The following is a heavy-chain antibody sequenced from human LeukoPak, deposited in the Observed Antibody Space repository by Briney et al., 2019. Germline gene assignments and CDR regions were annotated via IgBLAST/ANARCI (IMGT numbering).Heavy chain of an antibody. CDR3: AREINNYGMDV. V-gene: IGHV3-33*01. J-gene: IGHJ6*02. CDR2: IWYDGSSK. Sequence: GGSLRLSCAASGFTFITYGMHWVRQAPGKGLEWVALIWYDGSSKYYADSVMGRLTISRDNSKNTVYLQMNSLRAEDTAVYYCAREINNYGMDVWGQGTTVTVSS. CDR1: GFTFITYG.